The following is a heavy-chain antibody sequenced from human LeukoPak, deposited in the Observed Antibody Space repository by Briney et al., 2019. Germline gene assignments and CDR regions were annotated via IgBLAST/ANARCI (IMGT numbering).Heavy chain of an antibody. V-gene: IGHV4-61*02. J-gene: IGHJ4*02. D-gene: IGHD3-22*01. CDR1: GGSISSGSYY. CDR2: IYTSGST. CDR3: ARTPDSSGYYMNY. Sequence: SQTLSLTCTVSGGSISSGSYYWSWIRQPAGKGLEWIGRIYTSGSTSYNPSLKSRVTISVDTSKNQFSLKLSSVTAADTAVYYCARTPDSSGYYMNYWGQGTLVTVSS.